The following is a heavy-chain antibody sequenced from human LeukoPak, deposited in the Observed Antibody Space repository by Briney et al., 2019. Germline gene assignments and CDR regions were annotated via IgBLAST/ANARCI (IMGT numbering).Heavy chain of an antibody. CDR3: APFWSGYCASDQRYDY. CDR2: ISGSGGTA. D-gene: IGHD3-3*01. J-gene: IGHJ4*02. V-gene: IGHV3-48*03. Sequence: GGSLRLSCAASGFTFSNYEMNWGRQAPGGGVEWGSYISGSGGTAYYAESVRGRFTISRDNAKNSLSLQMNNLRAEGTAVYYCAPFWSGYCASDQRYDYWPQGTLLTVSS. CDR1: GFTFSNYE.